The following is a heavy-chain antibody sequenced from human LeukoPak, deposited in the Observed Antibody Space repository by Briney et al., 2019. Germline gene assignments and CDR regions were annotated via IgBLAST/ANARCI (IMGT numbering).Heavy chain of an antibody. CDR1: GGTFSSYT. J-gene: IGHJ4*02. V-gene: IGHV1-69*04. D-gene: IGHD5-24*01. Sequence: SVKVSCKASGGTFSSYTISWVRQAPGQGLEWXGRIIPILGIANYAQKFQGRVTITADKSTSTAYMELSSLRSEDTAVYYCTRETSRDGYNFDYWGQGTLVTVSS. CDR3: TRETSRDGYNFDY. CDR2: IIPILGIA.